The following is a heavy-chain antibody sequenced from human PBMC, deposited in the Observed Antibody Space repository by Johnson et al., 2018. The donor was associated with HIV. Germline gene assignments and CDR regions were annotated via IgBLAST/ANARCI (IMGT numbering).Heavy chain of an antibody. V-gene: IGHV3-30*02. CDR2: MRYDGSNK. CDR3: AKYRQQLVRSAFDI. D-gene: IGHD6-13*01. Sequence: QVQLVESGGGVVRPGGSLRLSCAASGFTFSSYGMHWVRQAPGKGLEWVAFMRYDGSNKYYADSVKGRFTISRDNSKDTLYLQMTSLRREDKAVYYCAKYRQQLVRSAFDIWGQGTMVTVSS. CDR1: GFTFSSYG. J-gene: IGHJ3*02.